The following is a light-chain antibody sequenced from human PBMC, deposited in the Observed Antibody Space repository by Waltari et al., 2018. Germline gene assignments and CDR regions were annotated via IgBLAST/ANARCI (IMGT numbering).Light chain of an antibody. CDR1: STDVRCYNS. Sequence: QSALTQPASVSGSPGQSVTIFCAGTSTDVRCYNSFPWYQGHPGQAPSVIIYDVSDRPSGVSDRFSGSKSGNTASLTISGLQAEDEADYYCSSQSSNDVVLFGGGTKLTVL. V-gene: IGLV2-14*01. J-gene: IGLJ2*01. CDR3: SSQSSNDVVL. CDR2: DVS.